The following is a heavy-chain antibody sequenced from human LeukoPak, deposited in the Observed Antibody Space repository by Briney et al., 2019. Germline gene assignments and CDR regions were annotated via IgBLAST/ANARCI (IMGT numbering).Heavy chain of an antibody. CDR3: ARTTWDTAMVTFWSDDAFDI. J-gene: IGHJ3*02. V-gene: IGHV4-34*01. D-gene: IGHD5-18*01. CDR1: GGSFSGYY. CDR2: INHSGST. Sequence: PSETLSLTCAVYGGSFSGYYWSWIRQPPGKGLEWIGEINHSGSTNYNPSLKSRVTISVDTSKNQFSLKLSSVTAADTAVYYCARTTWDTAMVTFWSDDAFDIWGQGTMVTVSS.